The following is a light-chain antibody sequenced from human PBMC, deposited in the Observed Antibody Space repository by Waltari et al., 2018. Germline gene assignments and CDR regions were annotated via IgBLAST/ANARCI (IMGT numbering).Light chain of an antibody. CDR2: SNN. V-gene: IGLV1-44*01. CDR3: AAWDDSLNGVG. CDR1: SSNIGRNT. Sequence: SVLTQPPSASGTPGQRVTISCSGSSSNIGRNTVLWYQQPPGTAPKLLMYSNNQRPSGVPDRFSGSKSGTSASLAISGLQSEDEAQYYCAAWDDSLNGVGFGGGTKLTVL. J-gene: IGLJ2*01.